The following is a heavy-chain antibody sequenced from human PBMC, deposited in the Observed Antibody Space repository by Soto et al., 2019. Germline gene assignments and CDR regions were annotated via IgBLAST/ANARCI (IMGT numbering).Heavy chain of an antibody. CDR3: AREAIAVAGRFDY. CDR1: GGSFSSCY. J-gene: IGHJ4*02. V-gene: IGHV4-59*01. CDR2: IYYSGST. D-gene: IGHD6-19*01. Sequence: SETLSLTCAVSGGSFSSCYWSWIRQPPGKGLEWIGYIYYSGSTNYNPSLKSRVTISVDTSKNQFSLKLSSVTAADTAVYYCAREAIAVAGRFDYWGQGTLVTVSS.